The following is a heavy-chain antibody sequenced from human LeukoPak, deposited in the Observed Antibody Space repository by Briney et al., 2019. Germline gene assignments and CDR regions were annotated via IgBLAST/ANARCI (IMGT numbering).Heavy chain of an antibody. CDR2: ISSSSSYI. CDR3: ARAASGYSGYDPPDY. CDR1: GFTFSSYS. Sequence: GGSLRLSCAASGFTFSSYSMNWVRQAPGKGLEWVSSISSSSSYIYYADSVKGRFTISRDNAKNSLYLQMNSLRAEDTTVYYCARAASGYSGYDPPDYWGQGTLVTVSS. V-gene: IGHV3-21*01. J-gene: IGHJ4*02. D-gene: IGHD5-12*01.